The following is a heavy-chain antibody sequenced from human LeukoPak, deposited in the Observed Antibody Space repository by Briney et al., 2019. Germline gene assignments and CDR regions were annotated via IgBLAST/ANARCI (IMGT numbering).Heavy chain of an antibody. CDR2: MFHSGST. Sequence: KPSETLSLTCTVSGYSISSGHYWAWIRQSPEKGLEWIASMFHSGSTYYNPSLKSRVTTSADTSKNEFSLKLSSVTAADTAVYYCARAYSAYDAFAFDIWGQGTMVTVSS. CDR1: GYSISSGHY. V-gene: IGHV4-38-2*02. D-gene: IGHD5-12*01. J-gene: IGHJ3*02. CDR3: ARAYSAYDAFAFDI.